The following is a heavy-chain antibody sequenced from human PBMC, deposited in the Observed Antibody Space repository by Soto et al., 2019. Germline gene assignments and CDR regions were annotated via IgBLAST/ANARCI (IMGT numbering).Heavy chain of an antibody. CDR3: ARATHDYSNYGYYFDY. J-gene: IGHJ4*02. CDR2: IYSGGST. Sequence: EVQLVESGGGLVQPGGSLRLSCAASGFTVSSNYMSWVRRAPGKGLEWVSVIYSGGSTYYADSVKGRFTISRDNSKNTLYLQMNSLRAEDTAVYYCARATHDYSNYGYYFDYWGQGTLVTVSS. CDR1: GFTVSSNY. D-gene: IGHD4-4*01. V-gene: IGHV3-66*01.